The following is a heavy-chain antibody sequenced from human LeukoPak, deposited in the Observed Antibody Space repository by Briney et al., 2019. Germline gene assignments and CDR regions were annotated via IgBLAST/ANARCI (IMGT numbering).Heavy chain of an antibody. CDR2: ISGSGGST. V-gene: IGHV3-23*01. J-gene: IGHJ4*02. D-gene: IGHD3-22*01. CDR3: AKGSYYDSSGSFYFDY. CDR1: GFTFSSYA. Sequence: GGSLRLSCAASGFTFSSYAMSRVRQAPGKGLEWVSAISGSGGSTYYADSVKGRFTISRDNSKNTLYLQMNSLRAEDTAVYYCAKGSYYDSSGSFYFDYWGQGTLVTVSS.